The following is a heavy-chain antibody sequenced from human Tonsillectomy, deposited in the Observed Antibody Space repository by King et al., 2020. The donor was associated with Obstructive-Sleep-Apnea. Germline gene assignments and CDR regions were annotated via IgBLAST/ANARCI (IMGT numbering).Heavy chain of an antibody. CDR3: ARGTPTDV. CDR2: IKQDGREK. D-gene: IGHD1/OR15-1a*01. Sequence: VQLVESGGGLVQPGGSLRLSCAVSGFTFSSYWMSWVRQVPGKGLEWVANIKQDGREKYYVDSVKGRFTISRDNAKNSLYLQMNRLRVEDTAVYYCARGTPTDVWGQGTTVTVSS. CDR1: GFTFSSYW. V-gene: IGHV3-7*03. J-gene: IGHJ6*02.